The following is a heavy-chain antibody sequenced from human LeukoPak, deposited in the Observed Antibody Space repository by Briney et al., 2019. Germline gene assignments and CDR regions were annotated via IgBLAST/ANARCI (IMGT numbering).Heavy chain of an antibody. CDR3: ARGVGQDAFDI. CDR1: GFTVRNNY. Sequence: GSLVLSCAASGFTVRNNYMSWVRQAPGKGLEWVSVIYSGGSTYYADFVKGRFTFSKDNSKNTLYLQMTNLRVEDTAVYYCARGVGQDAFDIWGQGTMVTVSS. CDR2: IYSGGST. V-gene: IGHV3-53*01. D-gene: IGHD1-26*01. J-gene: IGHJ3*02.